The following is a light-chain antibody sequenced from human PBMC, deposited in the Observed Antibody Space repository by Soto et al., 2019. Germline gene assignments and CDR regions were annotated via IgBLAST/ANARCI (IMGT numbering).Light chain of an antibody. CDR2: GAS. J-gene: IGKJ5*01. V-gene: IGKV3-20*01. CDR1: QSVSVTH. CDR3: QHYGTSPPVT. Sequence: EIVLTQSPGTLSLSPGERATLSCRASQSVSVTHLAWYQQRPGQAPRVLIYGASRRATGIPDRFSGSGSGTDFTLTISRLEPEDFAVYNCQHYGTSPPVTFGQGTRLEI.